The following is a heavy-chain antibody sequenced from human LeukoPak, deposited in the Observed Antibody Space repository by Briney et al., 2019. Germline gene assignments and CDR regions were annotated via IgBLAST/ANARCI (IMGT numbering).Heavy chain of an antibody. CDR3: ARGRSGSYISYFDY. CDR2: INHSGST. J-gene: IGHJ4*01. D-gene: IGHD1-26*01. V-gene: IGHV4-34*01. Sequence: SSETLSLTCAVYGGSFSGYYWSWIRQPPGKGLEWIGEINHSGSTNYNPSLKSRVTISVDTSKNQFSLKLSSVTAAHTAVYYCARGRSGSYISYFDYLGQGTLVTGSS. CDR1: GGSFSGYY.